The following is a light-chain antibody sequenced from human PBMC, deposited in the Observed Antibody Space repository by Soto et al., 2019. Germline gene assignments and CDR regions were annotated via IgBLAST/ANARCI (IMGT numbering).Light chain of an antibody. Sequence: EIVQTQSPGTLSLSPGQRATLSCTASQSVRDNYLAWYQQKPGQSPRLLIFAASRRATGIPDRFSGSGSGTDFTLTISRLEPEDFAVFYCQQYGDSPFTFGPGTTVDI. V-gene: IGKV3-20*01. J-gene: IGKJ3*01. CDR3: QQYGDSPFT. CDR1: QSVRDNY. CDR2: AAS.